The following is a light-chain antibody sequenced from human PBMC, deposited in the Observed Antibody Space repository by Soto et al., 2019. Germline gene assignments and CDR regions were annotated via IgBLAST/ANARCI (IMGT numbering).Light chain of an antibody. J-gene: IGLJ1*01. Sequence: PQPPSLSGPPGQSVTFSCTGPSGDVGSYNRVSWYQQSPGTAPKLMIYEVSNRPSGVPDRFSGSKSGNTASLTISGLQAEDEADYYCSSYTSSSTYVFGTGTKVTVL. CDR1: SGDVGSYNR. V-gene: IGLV2-18*02. CDR2: EVS. CDR3: SSYTSSSTYV.